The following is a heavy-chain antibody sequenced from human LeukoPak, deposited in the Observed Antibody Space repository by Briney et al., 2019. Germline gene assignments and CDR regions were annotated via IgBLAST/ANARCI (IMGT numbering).Heavy chain of an antibody. J-gene: IGHJ4*02. CDR1: GYTFTGYY. CDR3: ARGRDSGWLYGGNDY. CDR2: INPNSGGT. V-gene: IGHV1-2*02. Sequence: EASVKVSCKASGYTFTGYYMHWVRQAPGQGLEWMGWINPNSGGTNYAQKFQGRVTMTRDTSISTAYMELRSLRSDDTAVYYCARGRDSGWLYGGNDYWGQGTLVTVSS. D-gene: IGHD4-23*01.